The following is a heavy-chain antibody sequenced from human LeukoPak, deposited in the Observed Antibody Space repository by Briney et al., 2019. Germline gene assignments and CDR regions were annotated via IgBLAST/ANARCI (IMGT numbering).Heavy chain of an antibody. CDR3: ARVLVPAAALNWFDP. D-gene: IGHD2-2*01. J-gene: IGHJ5*02. CDR1: GGSISSSSYY. V-gene: IGHV4-39*02. Sequence: SETLSLTCTVSGGSISSSSYYWGWIRQPPGKGLEWIGSIYYSGSTYYNPSLKSRVTISVDTSKNHFSLKLSSVTAADTAVYYCARVLVPAAALNWFDPWGQGTLVTVSS. CDR2: IYYSGST.